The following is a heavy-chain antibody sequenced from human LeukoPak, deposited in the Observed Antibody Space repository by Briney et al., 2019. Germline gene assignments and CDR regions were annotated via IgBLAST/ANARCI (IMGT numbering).Heavy chain of an antibody. CDR2: ISYDGSNK. D-gene: IGHD1-1*01. CDR3: AKDEGTTGLNWFDP. CDR1: GFTFSSYG. J-gene: IGHJ5*02. V-gene: IGHV3-30*18. Sequence: GRSLRLSCAASGFTFSSYGMHWVRQAPGKGLEWVAVISYDGSNKYYADSVKGRFTISRDNSKNTLYLQMDSLRAEDTAVYSCAKDEGTTGLNWFDPWGQGTLVTVSS.